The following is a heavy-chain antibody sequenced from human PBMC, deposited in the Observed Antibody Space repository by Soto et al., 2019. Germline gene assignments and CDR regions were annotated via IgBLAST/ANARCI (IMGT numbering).Heavy chain of an antibody. CDR2: INAGNGNT. CDR3: AKEWSPYYGLDY. D-gene: IGHD3-10*01. Sequence: ASVKVSCKASGYTFTSYAMHWVRQAPGQRLEWMGWINAGNGNTKYSQKFQGRVTITRDTSASTAYMELSSLRSEDTAVYYCAKEWSPYYGLDYWGQGTLVTVSS. V-gene: IGHV1-3*01. CDR1: GYTFTSYA. J-gene: IGHJ4*02.